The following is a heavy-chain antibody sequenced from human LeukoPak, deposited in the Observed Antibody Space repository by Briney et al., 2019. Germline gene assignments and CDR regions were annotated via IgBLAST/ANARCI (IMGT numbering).Heavy chain of an antibody. Sequence: SVKVSCKASGGTFSSYAISWVRQAPGQGLEWMGGIIPIFGTASYAQKFQGRVTITADESTSTAYMELSSLRSEVTAVYYCARDQEQWLVTGWFDPWGQGTLVTVSS. V-gene: IGHV1-69*01. CDR3: ARDQEQWLVTGWFDP. CDR2: IIPIFGTA. D-gene: IGHD6-19*01. CDR1: GGTFSSYA. J-gene: IGHJ5*02.